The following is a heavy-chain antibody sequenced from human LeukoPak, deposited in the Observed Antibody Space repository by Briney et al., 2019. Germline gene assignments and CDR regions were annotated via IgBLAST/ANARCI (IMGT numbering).Heavy chain of an antibody. V-gene: IGHV4-4*01. Sequence: GSGPALVKPTQTLTLTCTFSGFSLSTSGMCASWVRQPPGKGLEWIGEINHSGSTNYNPSLKSRVTISVDTSKNHFSLKLSSVTAADTAVYFCARGGRFLEWSWGNWFDPWGQGTLVTVSS. CDR3: ARGGRFLEWSWGNWFDP. CDR2: INHSGST. CDR1: GFSLSTSGM. J-gene: IGHJ5*02. D-gene: IGHD3-3*01.